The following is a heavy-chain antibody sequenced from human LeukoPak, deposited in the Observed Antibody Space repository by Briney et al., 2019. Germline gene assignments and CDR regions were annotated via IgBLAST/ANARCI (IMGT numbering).Heavy chain of an antibody. CDR2: IYYSGST. CDR1: GGSISSGGYY. V-gene: IGHV4-31*03. CDR3: ARVPMATITSARCAFDI. D-gene: IGHD4-4*01. Sequence: PSETLSLTCTVSGGSISSGGYYWSWIRQHPGKGLEWIGYIYYSGSTYYNPSLKSRVTISVDTSKNQFSLKLSSVTAADTAVYYCARVPMATITSARCAFDIWGQGTMVTVSS. J-gene: IGHJ3*02.